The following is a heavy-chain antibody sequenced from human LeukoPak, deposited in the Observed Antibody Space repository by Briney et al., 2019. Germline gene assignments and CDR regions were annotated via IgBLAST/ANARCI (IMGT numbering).Heavy chain of an antibody. V-gene: IGHV3-30*18. D-gene: IGHD6-19*01. CDR2: ISYDGSNK. J-gene: IGHJ4*02. CDR1: GFTFSSYG. CDR3: AKDPRYSSGQGYY. Sequence: GRSLRLSCAASGFTFSSYGMHWVRQAPGKGLEWVAVISYDGSNKYYANSVKGRFTISRDNSKNTLYLQMNSLRAEDTAVYYCAKDPRYSSGQGYYWGQGTLVTVSS.